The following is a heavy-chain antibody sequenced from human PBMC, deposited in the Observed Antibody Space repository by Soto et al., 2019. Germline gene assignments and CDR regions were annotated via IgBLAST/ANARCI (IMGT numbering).Heavy chain of an antibody. CDR2: ITVVTGNA. CDR1: GFSMSGYS. V-gene: IGHV3-48*02. Sequence: GGSLRLSCEASGFSMSGYSMCWVRQSAGKGLEWLAYITVVTGNARYADSVKGRFTISADRGRNSVFLQLNSLRDEDTAVYYCVRDRDLGGDMAHGDFWGQGTLVTVSS. D-gene: IGHD2-21*01. CDR3: VRDRDLGGDMAHGDF. J-gene: IGHJ4*01.